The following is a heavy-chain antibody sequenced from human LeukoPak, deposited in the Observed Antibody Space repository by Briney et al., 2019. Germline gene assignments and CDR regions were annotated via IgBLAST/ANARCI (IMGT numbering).Heavy chain of an antibody. V-gene: IGHV3-48*01. CDR3: AKDLRGIVVVPAAMTDYYYYGMDV. D-gene: IGHD2-2*01. Sequence: GGSLRLSCAASGFTFSSYSMNWVRQAPGKGLELVSYISSSSAAIYYADSVKGRFTISRDNAKSSLYLQMNSLRAEDTAVYYCAKDLRGIVVVPAAMTDYYYYGMDVWGQGTTVTVSS. CDR1: GFTFSSYS. CDR2: ISSSSAAI. J-gene: IGHJ6*02.